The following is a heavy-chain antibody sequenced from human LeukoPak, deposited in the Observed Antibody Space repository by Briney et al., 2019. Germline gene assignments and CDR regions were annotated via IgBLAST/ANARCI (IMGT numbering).Heavy chain of an antibody. V-gene: IGHV3-23*01. J-gene: IGHJ4*02. CDR2: ISGSGGGT. CDR1: GFTFSSYA. D-gene: IGHD2-15*01. Sequence: GGSLRPSCAASGFTFSSYAMGWVRQAPGKGLEWVSSISGSGGGTYYADSVGGRFTISRDNSKNTLYLQMNSLRADDTAVYYCAKVGHVVVVVAASFDCWGQGTLVTVSS. CDR3: AKVGHVVVVVAASFDC.